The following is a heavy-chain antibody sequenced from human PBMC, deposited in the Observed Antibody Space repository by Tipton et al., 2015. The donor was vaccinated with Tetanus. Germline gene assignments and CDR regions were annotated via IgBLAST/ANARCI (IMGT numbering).Heavy chain of an antibody. J-gene: IGHJ6*02. CDR3: VRDHGITWGGMGYYYGMDV. CDR2: INHRGGT. V-gene: IGHV4-30-2*05. Sequence: LRLSCTVSGDSITRDGYSWHWIRQPPGKGLEWIGEINHRGGTSYNPSLKSRVTISVDTSKNQFSLRLSSVTAADTAVYYCVRDHGITWGGMGYYYGMDVWGQGITVTVSS. CDR1: GDSITRDGYS. D-gene: IGHD3-16*01.